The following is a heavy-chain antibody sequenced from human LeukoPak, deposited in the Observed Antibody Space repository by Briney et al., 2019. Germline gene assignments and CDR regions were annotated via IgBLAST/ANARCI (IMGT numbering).Heavy chain of an antibody. Sequence: PGGSLRLSCAASGFTFSSYSMNWVRQAPGKGLEWVSYISSSSSTIYYADSVKGRFAISRDNAKNPLYLQMNSLRAEDTAVYYCARALGTYYMDVWGKGTTVTVSS. D-gene: IGHD7-27*01. CDR2: ISSSSSTI. CDR1: GFTFSSYS. V-gene: IGHV3-48*01. CDR3: ARALGTYYMDV. J-gene: IGHJ6*03.